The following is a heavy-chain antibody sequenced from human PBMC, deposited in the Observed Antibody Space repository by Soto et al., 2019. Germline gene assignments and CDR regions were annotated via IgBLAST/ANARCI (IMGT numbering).Heavy chain of an antibody. CDR2: IDPSDSYT. J-gene: IGHJ6*02. D-gene: IGHD2-2*02. CDR3: ARTLVFSCSSTSCYTGDYYYYGMDV. Sequence: LGESLKISCKGSGYSFTSYWISWVRQMPGKGLEWMGRIDPSDSYTNYSPSFQGHVTISADKSISTAYLQWSSLKASDTAMYYCARTLVFSCSSTSCYTGDYYYYGMDVWGQGTTVTAP. CDR1: GYSFTSYW. V-gene: IGHV5-10-1*01.